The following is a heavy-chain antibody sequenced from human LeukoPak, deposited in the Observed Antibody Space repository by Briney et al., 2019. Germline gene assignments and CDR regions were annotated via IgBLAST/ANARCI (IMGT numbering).Heavy chain of an antibody. V-gene: IGHV3-30-3*01. CDR1: GFTFSSYA. CDR2: ISYDGSNK. J-gene: IGHJ4*02. D-gene: IGHD6-19*01. Sequence: QPGRSLRLSCAASGFTFSSYAMHWVRQAPGKGLEWVAVISYDGSNKYYADSVKGRFTISRDNSKNTLYPQMNSLRAEDTAVYYCAGGLVRGNYWGQGTLVTVSS. CDR3: AGGLVRGNY.